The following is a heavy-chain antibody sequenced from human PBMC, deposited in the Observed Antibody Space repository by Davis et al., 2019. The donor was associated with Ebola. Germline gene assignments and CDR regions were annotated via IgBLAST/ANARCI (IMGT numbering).Heavy chain of an antibody. V-gene: IGHV4-39*07. D-gene: IGHD1-1*01. CDR2: INHSGRT. CDR3: ARGQYKRDY. J-gene: IGHJ4*02. CDR1: GGSISSSSYY. Sequence: SETLSLTCTVSGGSISSSSYYWGWFRQPPGKGLAWIGEINHSGRTNYNPSLKSRVTISVDTSKNQFSLTLTSVTAADTAVYYCARGQYKRDYWGQGTLVTVSS.